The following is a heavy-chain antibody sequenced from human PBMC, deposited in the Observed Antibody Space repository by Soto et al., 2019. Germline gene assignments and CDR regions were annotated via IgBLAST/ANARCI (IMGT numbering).Heavy chain of an antibody. CDR2: INAGNGNT. D-gene: IGHD2-2*01. J-gene: IGHJ6*02. Sequence: GASVKVSCKASGYTFTSYAMHWVRQAPGQRLEWMGWINAGNGNTKYSQKFQGRVTITRDTSASTAYMELSSLRSEDTAVYYCARDHQDIVVVPAAPRYSMDVWGQGTTVTVSS. CDR3: ARDHQDIVVVPAAPRYSMDV. V-gene: IGHV1-3*01. CDR1: GYTFTSYA.